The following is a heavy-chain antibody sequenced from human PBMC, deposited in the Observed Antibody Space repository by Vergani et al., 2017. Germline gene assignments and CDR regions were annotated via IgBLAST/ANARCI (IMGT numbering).Heavy chain of an antibody. V-gene: IGHV4-34*01. Sequence: QVQLQQWGAGLLKPSETLSLTCAVYGGSFSGYYWSWIRQPPGKGLEWIGEINHSGSTNYNPSLKSRVTISVDTSKNQFSLKLSSVTAADTAVYYCARGRVGYYYYYYMDVWGKGTTVTVSS. J-gene: IGHJ6*03. CDR2: INHSGST. CDR3: ARGRVGYYYYYYMDV. D-gene: IGHD1-26*01. CDR1: GGSFSGYY.